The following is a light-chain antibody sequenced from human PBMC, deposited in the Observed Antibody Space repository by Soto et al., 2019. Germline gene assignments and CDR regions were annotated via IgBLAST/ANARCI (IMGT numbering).Light chain of an antibody. J-gene: IGLJ2*01. Sequence: QSVLTQPPSVSGAPGQRVTISCTGSSSNIGAGYDIHWYQQLPGTAPKVLIYSYSNRPSGVPDRFSGSKSGTSASLAIAGLQAEDEADYYCQSYDTSPRVVFGGGTKLTVL. CDR3: QSYDTSPRVV. V-gene: IGLV1-40*01. CDR1: SSNIGAGYD. CDR2: SYS.